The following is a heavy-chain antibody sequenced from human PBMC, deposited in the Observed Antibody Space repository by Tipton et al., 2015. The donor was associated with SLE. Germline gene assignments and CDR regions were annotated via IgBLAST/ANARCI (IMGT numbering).Heavy chain of an antibody. CDR3: ASSLGSSFWFDY. J-gene: IGHJ4*02. Sequence: TLSLTCAVYGGSFSGYYWSWIRQPPGKGLEWLGEINHSGSTNYNPSLKSRVTMSVDTSKNQFSLKLSSVAAADTAVYYCASSLGSSFWFDYWGQATLVTVSS. V-gene: IGHV4-34*01. D-gene: IGHD2-15*01. CDR1: GGSFSGYY. CDR2: INHSGST.